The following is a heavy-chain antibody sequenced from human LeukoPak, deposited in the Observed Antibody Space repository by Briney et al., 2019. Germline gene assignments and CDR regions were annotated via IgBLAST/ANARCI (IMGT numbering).Heavy chain of an antibody. CDR3: ASGMITFGGLIATYGMDV. CDR1: GFTFSNAW. Sequence: PGGSLRLSCAVSGFTFSNAWMSWVRQTPGRGREWVGRIKSKTDGGTTDYAAPVKGRFTISRDDSKNTLYLQMNSLKTEDTAVYYCASGMITFGGLIATYGMDVWGQGTTVTVSS. CDR2: IKSKTDGGTT. V-gene: IGHV3-15*01. D-gene: IGHD3-16*02. J-gene: IGHJ6*02.